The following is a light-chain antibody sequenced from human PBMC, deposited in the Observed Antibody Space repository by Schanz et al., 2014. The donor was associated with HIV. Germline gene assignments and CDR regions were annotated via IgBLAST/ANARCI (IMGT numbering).Light chain of an antibody. CDR3: GTWDTSLSTAV. J-gene: IGLJ3*02. CDR1: SSNIGNDY. Sequence: QSVLTQPPSLSAAPGQTVTISCSGSSSNIGNDYLSWYQHLPGTAPKLLIFDNSGRPSGIPDRFSGSKSGTSAILTIIGLQTEDEGDYYCGTWDTSLSTAVFGGGTKLTVL. V-gene: IGLV1-51*01. CDR2: DNS.